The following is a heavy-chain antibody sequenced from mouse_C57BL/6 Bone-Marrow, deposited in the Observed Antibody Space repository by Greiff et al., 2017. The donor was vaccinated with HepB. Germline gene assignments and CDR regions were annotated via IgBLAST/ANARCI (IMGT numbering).Heavy chain of an antibody. Sequence: VQGVESGAELVKPGASVKLSCKASGYTFTENTIHWVKQRSGQGLEWIGWFYPGSGSIKYNEKFKDKATLTADKSSSTVYMELSRLTSEDSAVYFCARHGITTVVENYAMDYWGQGTSVTVSS. CDR2: FYPGSGSI. V-gene: IGHV1-62-2*01. J-gene: IGHJ4*01. CDR1: GYTFTENT. CDR3: ARHGITTVVENYAMDY. D-gene: IGHD1-1*01.